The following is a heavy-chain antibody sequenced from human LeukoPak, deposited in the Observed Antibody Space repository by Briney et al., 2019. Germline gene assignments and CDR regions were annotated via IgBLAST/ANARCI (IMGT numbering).Heavy chain of an antibody. CDR3: ARADYHDTGDYSYVEYFQH. CDR2: INPTSGST. Sequence: ASVKVSCKTSGYIFNSHFLHWVRQAPGQGLEWIRGINPTSGSTRYAQKFQGRLTMTGDTSTSTVNMDLTSLTYEDTAVYYCARADYHDTGDYSYVEYFQHWGQGTLVTVSS. V-gene: IGHV1-46*02. J-gene: IGHJ1*01. D-gene: IGHD3-22*01. CDR1: GYIFNSHF.